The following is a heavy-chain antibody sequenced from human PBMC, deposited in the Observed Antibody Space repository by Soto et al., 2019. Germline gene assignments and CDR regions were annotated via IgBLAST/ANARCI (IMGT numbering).Heavy chain of an antibody. CDR3: AKGVFARDYYYHGMDV. J-gene: IGHJ6*02. CDR2: ISCSGENT. D-gene: IGHD6-13*01. Sequence: EVQLVESGGGSVQPGGSLRLSCAASGFRFSSYAISWVRQAPGKGLEWVSGISCSGENTYHADSVTGRFTIPRDNSKNTVNLKMNSLRDDDTAVYYCAKGVFARDYYYHGMDVWGQGTTVTVSS. CDR1: GFRFSSYA. V-gene: IGHV3-23*04.